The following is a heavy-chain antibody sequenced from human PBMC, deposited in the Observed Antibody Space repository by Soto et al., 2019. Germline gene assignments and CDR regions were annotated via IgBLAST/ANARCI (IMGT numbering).Heavy chain of an antibody. D-gene: IGHD5-18*01. CDR3: ARGSLRGYSYGY. Sequence: SETLSLTCAVYGGSFSGYYWSWIRQPPGKGLEWIGEINHSGSTNYNPSLKSRVTISVDTSKNQFSLKLSSVTAADTAVYYCARGSLRGYSYGYWGQGTLVTVSS. CDR1: GGSFSGYY. CDR2: INHSGST. V-gene: IGHV4-34*01. J-gene: IGHJ4*02.